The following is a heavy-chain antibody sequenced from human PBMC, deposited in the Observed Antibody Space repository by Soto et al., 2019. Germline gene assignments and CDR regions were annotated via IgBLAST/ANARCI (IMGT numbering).Heavy chain of an antibody. CDR2: IYSGGST. Sequence: GGSLRLSCAASGFTVSSNYMSWVRQAPGKGLEWVSVIYSGGSTYYADSVKGRFTISRDNSKNTLYLQMNSLRAEDTAVYYCASAGLRYSSGWVDYWGQGTLVTVS. V-gene: IGHV3-53*01. CDR1: GFTVSSNY. D-gene: IGHD6-19*01. CDR3: ASAGLRYSSGWVDY. J-gene: IGHJ4*02.